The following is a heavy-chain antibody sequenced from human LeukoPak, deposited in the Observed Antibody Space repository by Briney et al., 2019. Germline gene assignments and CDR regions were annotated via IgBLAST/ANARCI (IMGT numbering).Heavy chain of an antibody. CDR3: AREGVGTSAFDI. J-gene: IGHJ3*02. CDR2: IIPIFGTA. CDR1: EGTFSSYA. D-gene: IGHD1-26*01. Sequence: SVKVSCKAPEGTFSSYAISWVRQAPGQGLGWMGGIIPIFGTANYAQKFQGRVTITADESTSTAYMELSSLRSEDTAVYYCAREGVGTSAFDIWGQGTMVTVSS. V-gene: IGHV1-69*13.